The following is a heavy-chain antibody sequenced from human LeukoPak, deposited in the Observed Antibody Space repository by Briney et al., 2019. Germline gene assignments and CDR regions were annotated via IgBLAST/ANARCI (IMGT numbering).Heavy chain of an antibody. CDR2: INHSGST. D-gene: IGHD3-3*01. CDR1: GGSFSGYY. J-gene: IGHJ3*02. V-gene: IGHV4-34*01. Sequence: PSETLSLTCAVYGGSFSGYYWSWIHQPPGKGLEWIGEINHSGSTNYNPSLKSRVTISLDTSKNQYSLKLSSVTAADTAVYYCARCQGYDFWSGPLLAAFDIWGQGTMVTVSS. CDR3: ARCQGYDFWSGPLLAAFDI.